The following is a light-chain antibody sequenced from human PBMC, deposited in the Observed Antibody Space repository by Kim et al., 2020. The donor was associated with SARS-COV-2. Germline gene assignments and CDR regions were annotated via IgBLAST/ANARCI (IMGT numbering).Light chain of an antibody. Sequence: RASINCQSSQTVLYSSNNKNYLAWYQQKPGQPPKLLIYWASIRESGVPDRFSGSGSGTDFTLTISSLQAEDVAVYYCQQYYSSPVTFGQGTKLEI. V-gene: IGKV4-1*01. CDR3: QQYYSSPVT. J-gene: IGKJ2*01. CDR1: QTVLYSSNNKNY. CDR2: WAS.